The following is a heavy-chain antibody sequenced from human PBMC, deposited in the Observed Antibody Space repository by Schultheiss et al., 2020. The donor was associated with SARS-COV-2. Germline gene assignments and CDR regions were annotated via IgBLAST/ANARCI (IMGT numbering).Heavy chain of an antibody. CDR3: ASLEWFNPESYYYYGMDV. CDR2: VYYTGSA. J-gene: IGHJ6*02. Sequence: SETLSLTCTVSGGSISSYYWSWIRQPPGKGLEWIGYVYYTGSANYNPSLESRVTISVDTSKNQFSLKLSSVTAADTAVYYCASLEWFNPESYYYYGMDVWGQGTTVTVSS. V-gene: IGHV4-59*12. D-gene: IGHD3-3*01. CDR1: GGSISSYY.